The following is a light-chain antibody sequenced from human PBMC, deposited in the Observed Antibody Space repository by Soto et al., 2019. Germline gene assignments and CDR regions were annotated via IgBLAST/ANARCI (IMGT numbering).Light chain of an antibody. CDR2: EVS. J-gene: IGLJ1*01. V-gene: IGLV2-14*01. Sequence: QSVLIQAASVSGSPGQSITISCTGTTSDIGHYNYVSWYQQYPGKAPKLFNYEVSNRPSGVSNRFSGSKSGNTASLTISGLQPEDEADYYCSSYTRNSTYVFGTGTKVTVL. CDR1: TSDIGHYNY. CDR3: SSYTRNSTYV.